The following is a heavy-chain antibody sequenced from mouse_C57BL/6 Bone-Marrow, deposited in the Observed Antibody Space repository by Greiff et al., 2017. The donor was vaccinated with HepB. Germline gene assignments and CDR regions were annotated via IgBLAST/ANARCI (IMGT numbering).Heavy chain of an antibody. Sequence: QVQLQQSGPELVKPGASVKISCKASGYAFSSSWMNWVKQRPGKGLEWIGRIYPGDGDTNYNGKFKGKATLTADKSSSTAYMQLSSLTSEDSAVYFCASERDYGSSYSDYWGQGTTLTVSS. V-gene: IGHV1-82*01. D-gene: IGHD1-1*01. CDR2: IYPGDGDT. CDR1: GYAFSSSW. J-gene: IGHJ2*01. CDR3: ASERDYGSSYSDY.